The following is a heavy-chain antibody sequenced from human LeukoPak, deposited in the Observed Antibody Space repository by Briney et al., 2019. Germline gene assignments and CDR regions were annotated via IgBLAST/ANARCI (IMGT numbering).Heavy chain of an antibody. V-gene: IGHV3-53*01. Sequence: GGSLRLSCAASGFTVSSNYMSWVRQAPGKGLEWVSVIYSGGSTYYADSGKGGFTISRDNSKNTVYLQMNSARTENTAVYYVASGQDSRGYYSSYFDYWGQGALVTVSS. J-gene: IGHJ4*02. D-gene: IGHD3-22*01. CDR2: IYSGGST. CDR3: ASGQDSRGYYSSYFDY. CDR1: GFTVSSNY.